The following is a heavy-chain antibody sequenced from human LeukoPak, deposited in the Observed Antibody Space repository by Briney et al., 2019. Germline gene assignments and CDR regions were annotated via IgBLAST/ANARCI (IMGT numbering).Heavy chain of an antibody. CDR3: ARDSMVRGVLSSIY. D-gene: IGHD3-10*01. V-gene: IGHV3-48*04. J-gene: IGHJ4*02. CDR2: INTGSSTM. CDR1: GFTFSSYS. Sequence: GGSLRLSCAASGFTFSSYSMNWVRQAPAKGLEWVSYINTGSSTMYYADSVKGRFTISRDNAKNSLYLQMNSLRAEDTAVYYCARDSMVRGVLSSIYWGQGTLVTVSS.